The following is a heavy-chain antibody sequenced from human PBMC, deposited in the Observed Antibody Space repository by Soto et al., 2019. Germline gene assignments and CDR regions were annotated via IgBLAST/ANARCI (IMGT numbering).Heavy chain of an antibody. CDR2: INSDGSSA. CDR3: ARDNGIQWPLGYFQH. Sequence: GGSLRLSCAASGFTFSSQWMHWVRQAPGKGLVWVSRINSDGSSASYADSVKGRFTMSRDNAKNTLYLQMNSLRAEDTAVYYCARDNGIQWPLGYFQHWGQGTLVTVSS. J-gene: IGHJ1*01. V-gene: IGHV3-74*01. CDR1: GFTFSSQW. D-gene: IGHD6-19*01.